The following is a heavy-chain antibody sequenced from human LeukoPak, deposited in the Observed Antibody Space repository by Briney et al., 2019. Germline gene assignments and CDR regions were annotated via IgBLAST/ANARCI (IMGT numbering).Heavy chain of an antibody. CDR3: TRGGELMNF. Sequence: SVTLSLTCTVSGGSVNRGNYYWTCIRQPAGKRLEWIGRIYTSGSTNYNPSLKSRVTISIDASKNQFSLRLTSVTAADTAVYYCTRGGELMNFWGQGTLVTVSS. CDR2: IYTSGST. V-gene: IGHV4-61*02. CDR1: GGSVNRGNYY. D-gene: IGHD1-26*01. J-gene: IGHJ4*02.